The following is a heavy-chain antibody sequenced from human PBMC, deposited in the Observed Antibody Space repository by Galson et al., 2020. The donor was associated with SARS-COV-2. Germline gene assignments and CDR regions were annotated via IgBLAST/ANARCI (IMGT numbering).Heavy chain of an antibody. CDR3: ARSYSSSWYSPTFYFGIDV. J-gene: IGHJ6*02. Sequence: SQTLSLTCSVSGGSITSGSYYWGWIRQTPGKGLDWIGSIYYSGGSNYNPSLKSRVSMSVDTSNNKFSLKLTSVTAADTAVYYCARSYSSSWYSPTFYFGIDVWGQGTTVTVSS. CDR1: GGSITSGSYY. D-gene: IGHD6-13*01. CDR2: IYYSGGS. V-gene: IGHV4-39*07.